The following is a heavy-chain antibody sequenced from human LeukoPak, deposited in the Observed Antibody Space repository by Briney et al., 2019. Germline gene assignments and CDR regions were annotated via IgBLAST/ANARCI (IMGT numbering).Heavy chain of an antibody. D-gene: IGHD6-13*01. CDR3: ARDGKQPSDAFDI. J-gene: IGHJ3*02. CDR1: GFTFTNYW. V-gene: IGHV3-7*04. Sequence: GGSLRLSCAASGFTFTNYWMSWVRQAPGKGLEWVANTKQDETEKHYADSVKGRFTISRDNDKNSLYLQMNSLRAEDTAVYYCARDGKQPSDAFDIWGQGTMVTVSS. CDR2: TKQDETEK.